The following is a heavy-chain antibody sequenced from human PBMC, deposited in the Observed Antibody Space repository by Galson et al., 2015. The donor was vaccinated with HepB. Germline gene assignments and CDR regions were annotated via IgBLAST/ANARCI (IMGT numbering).Heavy chain of an antibody. D-gene: IGHD4-17*01. Sequence: LRLSCAASGFTFSSYSMNWVRQAPGKGLEWVSYISSSSSTIYYADSVKGRFTISRDNAKNSLYLQMNSLRDEDTAVYYCARDGATVTTRWYFDLWGRGTLVTVSS. J-gene: IGHJ2*01. CDR1: GFTFSSYS. V-gene: IGHV3-48*02. CDR2: ISSSSSTI. CDR3: ARDGATVTTRWYFDL.